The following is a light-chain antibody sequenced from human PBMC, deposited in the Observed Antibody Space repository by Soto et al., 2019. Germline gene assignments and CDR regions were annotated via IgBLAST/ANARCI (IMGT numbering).Light chain of an antibody. CDR3: LHDYAYPDT. CDR2: AAS. Sequence: TQCSSSLSTSVGDRVTSTCRASQVITRDLGWYQQKPGKATKPLIYAASSLQNAVPSKFSGSGFVTEFTLTISSLQPEDFGTYYCLHDYAYPDTFGQVT. J-gene: IGKJ2*01. V-gene: IGKV1-6*01. CDR1: QVITRD.